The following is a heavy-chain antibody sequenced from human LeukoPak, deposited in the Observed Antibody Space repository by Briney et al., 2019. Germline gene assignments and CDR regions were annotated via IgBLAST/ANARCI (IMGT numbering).Heavy chain of an antibody. CDR2: INTNTGNP. J-gene: IGHJ2*01. Sequence: ALVKLSCTPSVYTFTSYAMNSVRQAAGQGLEWMGWINTNTGNPTYAQGFTGRFVFSLDTSVSTAYLQISSLKAEDTAVYYCALRYFDLWGRGTRVTVSS. CDR3: ALRYFDL. V-gene: IGHV7-4-1*02. CDR1: VYTFTSYA.